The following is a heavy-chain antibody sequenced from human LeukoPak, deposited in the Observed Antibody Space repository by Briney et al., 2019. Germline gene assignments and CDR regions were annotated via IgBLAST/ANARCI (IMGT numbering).Heavy chain of an antibody. V-gene: IGHV3-30*18. CDR2: ISYDGSNK. CDR3: AKRARPYCGGDCYFGLAFDI. CDR1: GFTFSSYG. Sequence: GGSLRLSCAASGFTFSSYGMHWVRQAPGKGLEWVAVISYDGSNKYYADSVRGRFTISRDNSKNTLYLQMNSLRAEDTAVYYCAKRARPYCGGDCYFGLAFDIWGQGTMVTVSS. J-gene: IGHJ3*02. D-gene: IGHD2-21*02.